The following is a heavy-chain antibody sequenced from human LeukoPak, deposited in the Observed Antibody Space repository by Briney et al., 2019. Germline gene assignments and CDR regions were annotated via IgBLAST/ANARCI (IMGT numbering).Heavy chain of an antibody. CDR3: AKDRLYYYYYMDV. CDR1: GFTFSSYA. CDR2: ISGSGGST. J-gene: IGHJ6*03. Sequence: GGSLRLSCAASGFTFSSYAMSWVRQARGKGLEWVSAISGSGGSTYYADSVKGRFTISRDNSKNTLYLQMNSLRAEDTAVYYCAKDRLYYYYYMDVWGKGTTVTVSS. D-gene: IGHD6-25*01. V-gene: IGHV3-23*01.